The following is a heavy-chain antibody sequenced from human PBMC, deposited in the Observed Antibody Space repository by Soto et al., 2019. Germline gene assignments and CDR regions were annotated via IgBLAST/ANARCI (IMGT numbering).Heavy chain of an antibody. CDR2: IYYSGST. D-gene: IGHD6-19*01. Sequence: TLSLKGTVAGGSISSGAYYWSWIRQHPGKGLEWIGYIYYSGSTYYNPSLKSRVTISVDTSKNQFSLKMSSVTAADTAVYYWASVIEYRSGWFDPWGQGSLVIVS. CDR3: ASVIEYRSGWFDP. V-gene: IGHV4-31*02. J-gene: IGHJ5*02. CDR1: GGSISSGAYY.